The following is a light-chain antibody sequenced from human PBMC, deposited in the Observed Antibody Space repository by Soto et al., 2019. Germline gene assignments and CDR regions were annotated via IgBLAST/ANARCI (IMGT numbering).Light chain of an antibody. CDR2: DAS. J-gene: IGKJ5*01. CDR1: QSVSTY. V-gene: IGKV3-11*01. Sequence: EIVLTQSPATLSLSPGERATLSCRASQSVSTYLAWYQQRPAQPPRLLIYDASYRATDSPPRFSGSGSGTDVTLTISSLEPEEFEVYYCQQRRSWPPTITFGQGTRLDIK. CDR3: QQRRSWPPTIT.